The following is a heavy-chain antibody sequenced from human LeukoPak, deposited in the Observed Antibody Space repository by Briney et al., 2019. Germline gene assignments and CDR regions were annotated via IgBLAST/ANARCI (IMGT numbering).Heavy chain of an antibody. CDR3: ARGHYDFWSGYYTGNWFDP. CDR2: INPSGGST. Sequence: ASVKVSCKTSGYTFTSYYMHWVRQAPGQGLEWMGLINPSGGSTSYAQKFQGRVTMTRDTSTSTVYMELSSLRSEDTAVYYYARGHYDFWSGYYTGNWFDPWGQGTLVTVSS. J-gene: IGHJ5*02. D-gene: IGHD3-3*01. V-gene: IGHV1-46*03. CDR1: GYTFTSYY.